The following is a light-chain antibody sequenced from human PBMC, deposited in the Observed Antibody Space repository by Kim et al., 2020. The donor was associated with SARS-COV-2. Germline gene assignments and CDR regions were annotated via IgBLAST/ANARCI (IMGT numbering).Light chain of an antibody. J-gene: IGLJ2*01. CDR1: SLRSYY. V-gene: IGLV3-19*01. CDR2: GKN. CDR3: NSRDSNDNVV. Sequence: VAVGQTVRITCQGDSLRSYYATWYQQKPGQAPIVVIYGKNNRPSGIPDRFSGSSSGNTASLTITGIQAGDEADYYCNSRDSNDNVVFGGGTQLTVL.